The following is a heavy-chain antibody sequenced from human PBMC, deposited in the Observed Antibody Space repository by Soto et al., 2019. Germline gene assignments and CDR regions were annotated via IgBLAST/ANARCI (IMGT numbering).Heavy chain of an antibody. J-gene: IGHJ3*02. V-gene: IGHV1-18*01. CDR2: INPDNANT. CDR3: ARDRVAGIWGDAFDI. Sequence: QVQLVQSGTEVKKPGASVKVSCKTSGYTFTNQGINWVRQAPGQGLEWMGWINPDNANTNYAQKRQGRVPMTTDTSTTTDYLDQRSLASDDTAVYSCARDRVAGIWGDAFDIWGQGTVVTVSS. CDR1: GYTFTNQG. D-gene: IGHD3-16*01.